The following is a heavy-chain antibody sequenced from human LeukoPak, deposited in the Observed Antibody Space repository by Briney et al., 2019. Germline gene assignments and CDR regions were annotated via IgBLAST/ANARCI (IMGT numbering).Heavy chain of an antibody. CDR3: APAEVTLVGFDY. D-gene: IGHD4-23*01. V-gene: IGHV3-30*03. CDR2: ISYDGSSK. CDR1: GFTFSSYG. Sequence: PGGSLRLSCAASGFTFSSYGMHWVRQAPGKGLEWVAVISYDGSSKYYADSVKGRFTISRDNSKNTLYLQMNSLRAEDTAVYYCAPAEVTLVGFDYWGQGTLVTVSS. J-gene: IGHJ4*02.